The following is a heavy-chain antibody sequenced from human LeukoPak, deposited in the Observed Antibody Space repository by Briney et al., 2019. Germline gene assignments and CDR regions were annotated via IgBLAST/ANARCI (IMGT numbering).Heavy chain of an antibody. D-gene: IGHD3-22*01. Sequence: WASVKVSCKVSGYTLTELSMHWVRQAPGKGLEWMGGFDSEDGETIYAQKFQGRVTMTEDTSTDTAYMELSSLRSEDTAVYYCATEDYYDSSAFDYWGQGTLVTVSS. CDR3: ATEDYYDSSAFDY. CDR2: FDSEDGET. V-gene: IGHV1-24*01. J-gene: IGHJ4*02. CDR1: GYTLTELS.